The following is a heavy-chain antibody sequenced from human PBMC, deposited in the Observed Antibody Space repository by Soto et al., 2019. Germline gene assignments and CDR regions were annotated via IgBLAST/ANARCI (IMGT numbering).Heavy chain of an antibody. J-gene: IGHJ3*02. D-gene: IGHD1-1*01. Sequence: HPGGSLRLSGAASGFSFSGKNYLTWVRQAPGKGLEWVSALYSSDGTYYADSVKGRFSVSRDNSKNTFYLQLHSLRPEDTALYFCATWLKREHAFDICGLRTMLAV. CDR2: LYSSDGT. CDR1: GFSFSGKNY. V-gene: IGHV3-53*01. CDR3: ATWLKREHAFDI.